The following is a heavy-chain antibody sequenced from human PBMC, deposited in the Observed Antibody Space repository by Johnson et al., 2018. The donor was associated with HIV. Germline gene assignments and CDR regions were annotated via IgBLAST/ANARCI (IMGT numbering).Heavy chain of an antibody. CDR2: IGTAGDT. D-gene: IGHD6-13*01. CDR1: GFTVSGNY. CDR3: ARELGYSSSNDAFDI. J-gene: IGHJ3*02. V-gene: IGHV3-66*02. Sequence: VQLVESGGGLVQPGGSLRLSCAASGFTVSGNYMSWVRQAPGKGLEWVSAIGTAGDTYYPGSVKGRFTISRENAKNTLYLQMNSLRAEDTAVYYCARELGYSSSNDAFDIWGQGTMVTV.